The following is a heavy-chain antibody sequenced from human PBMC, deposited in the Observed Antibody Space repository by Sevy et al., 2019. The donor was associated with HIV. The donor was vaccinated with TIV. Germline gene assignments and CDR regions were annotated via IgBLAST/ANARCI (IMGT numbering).Heavy chain of an antibody. D-gene: IGHD4-17*01. CDR1: GFTFNRYP. CDR2: ISSDGYNE. CDR3: ARGRAYGDHATDY. Sequence: GGSLRLSCAASGFTFNRYPMHWVRQAPGKGLEWVAVISSDGYNEKYADSVKGRFTISRDNSKNTLYLQMNSLRGEDTAVYYCARGRAYGDHATDYWGQGTLVTVSS. J-gene: IGHJ4*02. V-gene: IGHV3-30-3*01.